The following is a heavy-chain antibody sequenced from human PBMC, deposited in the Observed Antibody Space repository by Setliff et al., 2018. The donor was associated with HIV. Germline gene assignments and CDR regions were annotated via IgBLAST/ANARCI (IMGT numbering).Heavy chain of an antibody. Sequence: ASEPLSLTCNVSDASFSSFYWSWIRQPPGKGLEWIGYVYSNGHTKYDPPLKSRVSISIDTSRKQFSLKLTSVTAADTAVYFCARVLVGSSRWFLDYWSQGILVTVSA. V-gene: IGHV4-4*08. CDR1: DASFSSFY. CDR2: VYSNGHT. J-gene: IGHJ4*02. CDR3: ARVLVGSSRWFLDY. D-gene: IGHD2-15*01.